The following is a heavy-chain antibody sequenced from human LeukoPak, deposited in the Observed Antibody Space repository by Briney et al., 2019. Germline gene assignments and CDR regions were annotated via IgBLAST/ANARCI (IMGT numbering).Heavy chain of an antibody. V-gene: IGHV1-46*01. CDR3: AREEGRYYMDV. CDR1: GYTFTSYY. Sequence: ASVKVSCKASGYTFTSYYMHWVRQAPGQGLEWMGIINPSGGSTSYAQKFQGRVTMTRDMSTSTVYMELSSLRSEDTALYYCAREEGRYYMDVWGKETTVTLSS. J-gene: IGHJ6*03. CDR2: INPSGGST.